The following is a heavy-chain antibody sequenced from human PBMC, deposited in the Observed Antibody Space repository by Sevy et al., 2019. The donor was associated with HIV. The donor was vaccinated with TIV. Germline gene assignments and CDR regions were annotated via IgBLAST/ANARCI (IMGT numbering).Heavy chain of an antibody. D-gene: IGHD2-8*01. CDR3: ARDSRNGLDP. Sequence: GGSLRLSCVASGFIFSTYGMHWVRQAPRKGLEWVAVIWYDGINKDYADSVKGRFIISRDNSKNTMYLEMDSLRAEDTAVYYCARDSRNGLDPWGQGALVTVSS. V-gene: IGHV3-33*01. J-gene: IGHJ5*02. CDR1: GFIFSTYG. CDR2: IWYDGINK.